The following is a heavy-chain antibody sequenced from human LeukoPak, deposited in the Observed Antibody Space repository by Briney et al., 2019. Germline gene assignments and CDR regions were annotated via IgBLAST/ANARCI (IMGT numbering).Heavy chain of an antibody. CDR2: ISYDGSNK. CDR3: AKLGCSSTSCYANFDC. D-gene: IGHD2-2*01. Sequence: GGSLRLSCAASGFTFSSYAMHWVRQAPGKGLEWVAVISYDGSNKYYADSVKGRFTISRDNSKNTLYLQMNSLRAEDTAVYYCAKLGCSSTSCYANFDCWGQGTLVTVSS. V-gene: IGHV3-30-3*02. J-gene: IGHJ4*02. CDR1: GFTFSSYA.